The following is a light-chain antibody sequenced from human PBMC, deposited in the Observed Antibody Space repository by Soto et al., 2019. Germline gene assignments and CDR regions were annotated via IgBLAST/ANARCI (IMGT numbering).Light chain of an antibody. CDR3: ASGDDTLRV. Sequence: QAVVTQPPSASGTPGHRVTISCSGSTSNIGTQYVNWYQQLPGTAPKVLIYRTDQRPSGVPDRFSASKSGTSAYLAISGLRPEDEADYYGASGDDTLRVFGGGTKVNVL. CDR1: TSNIGTQY. J-gene: IGLJ3*02. CDR2: RTD. V-gene: IGLV1-47*01.